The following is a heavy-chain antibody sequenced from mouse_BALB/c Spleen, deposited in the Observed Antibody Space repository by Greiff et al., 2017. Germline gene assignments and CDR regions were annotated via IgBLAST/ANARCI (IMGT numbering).Heavy chain of an antibody. D-gene: IGHD2-4*01. CDR1: GYSFTSYW. J-gene: IGHJ4*01. CDR3: TRCRSTMITTRSMDY. CDR2: IYPGNSDT. Sequence: EVKLQESGTVLARPGASVKMSCKASGYSFTSYWMHWVKQRPGQGLEWIGAIYPGNSDTSYNQKFKGKAKLTAVTSASTAYMELSSLTNEDSAVYYCTRCRSTMITTRSMDYWGQGTSVTVSS. V-gene: IGHV1-5*01.